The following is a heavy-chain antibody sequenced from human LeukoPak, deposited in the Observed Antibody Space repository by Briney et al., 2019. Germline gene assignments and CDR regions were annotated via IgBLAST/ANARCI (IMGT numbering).Heavy chain of an antibody. J-gene: IGHJ4*02. CDR3: ARSSNRLDDF. Sequence: GGSLRLSCAASGFTFSTYWMSWVRQAPGKGLGWVTSIVPDGSGTYYVDSVKGRFTISRDNAKNSLYLQMNSLRAEDTALYYCARSSNRLDDFWGQGTLVTVSS. V-gene: IGHV3-7*01. CDR2: IVPDGSGT. CDR1: GFTFSTYW. D-gene: IGHD1-14*01.